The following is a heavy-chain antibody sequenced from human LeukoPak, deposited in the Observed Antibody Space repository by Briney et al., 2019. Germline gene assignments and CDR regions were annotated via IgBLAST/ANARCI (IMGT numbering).Heavy chain of an antibody. CDR3: ARDGSGSSFDY. V-gene: IGHV1-18*01. CDR2: ISPYNGNT. J-gene: IGHJ4*02. D-gene: IGHD1-26*01. Sequence: GASVKVSCKASGYTFTSYGISWVRQAPGQGLEWMGWISPYNGNTKYAQKLHDRVTLTTDTSTTTAYMELRTLISDDTAVYYCARDGSGSSFDYWGQGTLVTVSS. CDR1: GYTFTSYG.